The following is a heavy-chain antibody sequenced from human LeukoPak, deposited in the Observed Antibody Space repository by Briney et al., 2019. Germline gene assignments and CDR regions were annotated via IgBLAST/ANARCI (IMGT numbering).Heavy chain of an antibody. J-gene: IGHJ4*02. V-gene: IGHV3-23*01. CDR3: AKEQGLYYDFWSGYGTDY. CDR2: IRGSGGST. Sequence: PGGSLRLSCAASGFTFSSYAMSWGRQAPGKGLEWVSAIRGSGGSTYYADAVKGRFTISRDNSKNTLYLQMNSLRAEDTAVYYCAKEQGLYYDFWSGYGTDYWGQGTLVTVSS. CDR1: GFTFSSYA. D-gene: IGHD3-3*01.